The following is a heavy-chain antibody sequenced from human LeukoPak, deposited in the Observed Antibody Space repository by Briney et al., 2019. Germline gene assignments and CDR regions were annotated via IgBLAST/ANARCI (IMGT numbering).Heavy chain of an antibody. V-gene: IGHV4-59*11. CDR1: GASIDSHH. J-gene: IGHJ4*02. Sequence: SETLSLTCVVSGASIDSHHWSWIRQPPGKGLEWIAFIYDSGDTRYNPSLRSRVTVSTDTSKNQFFLNLTSVTAADTAVYYCARGWRGDHFDYWGQGTLVTVSS. D-gene: IGHD3-16*01. CDR3: ARGWRGDHFDY. CDR2: IYDSGDT.